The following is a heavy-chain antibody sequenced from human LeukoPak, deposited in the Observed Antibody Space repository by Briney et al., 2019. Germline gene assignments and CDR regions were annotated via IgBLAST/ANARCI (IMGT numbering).Heavy chain of an antibody. CDR1: GYTFTSYG. CDR3: ARDRDDGGYSYGKNYMDV. CDR2: ISAYNGNT. Sequence: GASVKVSCKASGYTFTSYGISWVRQAPGQGLEWMGWISAYNGNTNYAQKLQGRVTMTTDTSTSTAYMELRSLRSDDTAVYYCARDRDDGGYSYGKNYMDVWGKGTTVTVS. J-gene: IGHJ6*03. V-gene: IGHV1-18*01. D-gene: IGHD5-18*01.